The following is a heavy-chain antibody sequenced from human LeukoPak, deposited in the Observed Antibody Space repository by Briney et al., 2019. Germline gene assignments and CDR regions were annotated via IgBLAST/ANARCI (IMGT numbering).Heavy chain of an antibody. D-gene: IGHD5-12*01. CDR2: IKSETDGGTA. V-gene: IGHV3-15*07. J-gene: IGHJ3*02. CDR1: GLTFSNAW. Sequence: PGGSLRLSCAVSGLTFSNAWMNWVRQAPGKGLEWVAHIKSETDGGTADYAVPVKGRFTISRDDSQATLYLQMNGLRTEDTAVYYCTTGGDVIVAGTRAFDIWGQGTMVTVSS. CDR3: TTGGDVIVAGTRAFDI.